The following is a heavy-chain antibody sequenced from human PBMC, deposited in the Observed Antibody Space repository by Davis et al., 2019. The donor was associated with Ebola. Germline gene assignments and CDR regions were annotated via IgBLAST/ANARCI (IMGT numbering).Heavy chain of an antibody. J-gene: IGHJ4*02. V-gene: IGHV2-70*11. CDR1: GFSRRTSAVG. Sequence: SGPTLVKPTQRLTLTCTFSGFSRRTSAVGVSWIRQPPGKALEWLARIDWDDDKYYSTSLKTRLTISKDTSKNQVVLTMTNMDPVDTATYYCARIYYDSSGYNIDYWGQGTLVTVSS. CDR2: IDWDDDK. D-gene: IGHD3-22*01. CDR3: ARIYYDSSGYNIDY.